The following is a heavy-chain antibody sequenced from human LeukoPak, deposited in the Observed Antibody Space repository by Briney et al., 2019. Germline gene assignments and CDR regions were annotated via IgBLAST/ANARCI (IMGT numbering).Heavy chain of an antibody. V-gene: IGHV3-48*01. Sequence: GGSLRLSCAASGFTFSSYSMNWVRQAPGKGLEWVSYISSSSSTIYYADSVKGRFTISRDNAKNSPYLQMNSLRAEDTAVYYCARWTVYYGMDVWGQGTTVTVSS. CDR1: GFTFSSYS. D-gene: IGHD4-11*01. J-gene: IGHJ6*01. CDR2: ISSSSSTI. CDR3: ARWTVYYGMDV.